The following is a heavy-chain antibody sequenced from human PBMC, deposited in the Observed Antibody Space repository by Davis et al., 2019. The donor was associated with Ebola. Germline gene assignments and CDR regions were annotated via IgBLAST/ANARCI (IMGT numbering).Heavy chain of an antibody. D-gene: IGHD6-13*01. Sequence: PGGSLRLSCAASGFTFSDYWMSWVRQAPGKGLEWVAKIKENGSEKYYVDSVKGRFTISRDNAKNSLYLQMNSLRAEDTAVYYCAREYSSSWYGYNWFDPWGQGTLVTVSS. CDR3: AREYSSSWYGYNWFDP. CDR2: IKENGSEK. V-gene: IGHV3-7*01. J-gene: IGHJ5*02. CDR1: GFTFSDYW.